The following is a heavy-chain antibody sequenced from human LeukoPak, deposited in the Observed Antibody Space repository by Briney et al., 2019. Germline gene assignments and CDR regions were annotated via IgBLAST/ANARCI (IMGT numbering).Heavy chain of an antibody. CDR1: GYTFTGYY. CDR3: ARDSYSGSYYY. J-gene: IGHJ4*02. V-gene: IGHV1-2*02. CDR2: INPNNGGT. D-gene: IGHD1-26*01. Sequence: ASVKVSCKASGYTFTGYYMHWVRQAPGQRLEWMGWINPNNGGTNYAQQFRGRVTMTSDTSISTAYMELSSLRSDDTAVYYCARDSYSGSYYYWGQGTLVTVSS.